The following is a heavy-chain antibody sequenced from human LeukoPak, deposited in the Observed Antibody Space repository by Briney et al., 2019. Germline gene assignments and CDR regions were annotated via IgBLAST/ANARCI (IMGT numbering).Heavy chain of an antibody. CDR2: MLDTVTT. D-gene: IGHD5-18*01. V-gene: IGHV4-59*11. Sequence: SETLSLTCTVSGGSMNSHYWSWIRQPPGKGLEWIGYMLDTVTTKDNPSLKSRFTLSADTSKNQFSLRLTSVTAADTAVYYCATIKRGNIYGYFDFWGQGIQVIVSS. CDR3: ATIKRGNIYGYFDF. CDR1: GGSMNSHY. J-gene: IGHJ4*02.